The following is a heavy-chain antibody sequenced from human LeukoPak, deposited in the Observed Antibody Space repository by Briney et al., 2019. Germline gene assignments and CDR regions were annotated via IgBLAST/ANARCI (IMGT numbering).Heavy chain of an antibody. CDR2: ISYDGSNR. J-gene: IGHJ4*02. D-gene: IGHD3-10*01. CDR3: AKEELRYFAY. Sequence: GGSLRLSCAASGFTFSSHGMHWVRQAPGKGLEWVASISYDGSNRHYADSVKGRVTISRDNTKNTLYLQMNSLRTEDTSIYYCAKEELRYFAYWGQGTLVTVSS. V-gene: IGHV3-30*18. CDR1: GFTFSSHG.